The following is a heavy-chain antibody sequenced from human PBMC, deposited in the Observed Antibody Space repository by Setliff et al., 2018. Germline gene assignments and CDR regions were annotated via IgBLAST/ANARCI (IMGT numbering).Heavy chain of an antibody. D-gene: IGHD3-10*01. CDR3: ARVGVLWFGELLGAFDI. CDR2: IIPIFGTA. Sequence: ASVKVSCKASGGTSSSYAISWVRQAPGQGLEWMGGIIPIFGTANYAQKFQGRVTITADESTSTAYMELSSLRSEDTAVYYCARVGVLWFGELLGAFDIWGQGTMVTVSS. J-gene: IGHJ3*02. V-gene: IGHV1-69*13. CDR1: GGTSSSYA.